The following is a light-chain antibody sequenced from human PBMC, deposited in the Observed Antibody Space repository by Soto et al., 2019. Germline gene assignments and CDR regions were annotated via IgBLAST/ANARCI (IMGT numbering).Light chain of an antibody. J-gene: IGKJ1*01. CDR3: QQYNSFRA. CDR1: QSISTW. V-gene: IGKV1-5*03. Sequence: DIQMTQSPSPLSASVVDRIIITGRASQSISTWLAWHQQKPGKAPKLLICKASTLESGVPSRFSGGGSGTEFTLTISSLQPDDLATYYCQQYNSFRAFGQGTKVDIK. CDR2: KAS.